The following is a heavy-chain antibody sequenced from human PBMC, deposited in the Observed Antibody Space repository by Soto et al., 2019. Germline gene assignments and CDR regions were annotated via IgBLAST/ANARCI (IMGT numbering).Heavy chain of an antibody. CDR1: GGSFSGYY. D-gene: IGHD6-19*01. Sequence: SETLSLTCAVYGGSFSGYYWTWIRQPPGTGLEWIGEINHSGSTNYNPSLKSRVTISVDTSKNQFSLKLSSVAAADTAVYYCARKLEYSSGWFGNYFDYWGQGTLVTVS. CDR3: ARKLEYSSGWFGNYFDY. J-gene: IGHJ4*02. V-gene: IGHV4-34*01. CDR2: INHSGST.